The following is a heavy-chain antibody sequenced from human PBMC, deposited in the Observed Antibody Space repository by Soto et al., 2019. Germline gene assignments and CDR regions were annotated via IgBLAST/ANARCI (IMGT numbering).Heavy chain of an antibody. CDR3: AKGLSEGYFDY. V-gene: IGHV3-9*01. CDR1: GFTFDDSA. J-gene: IGHJ4*02. CDR2: IGSNSGGI. Sequence: EVQLVESGGGLVQPGRSLRLSCAASGFTFDDSAMHWVRQPPGKGLEWVSGIGSNSGGIGYADSGKGRFTSSRDNAKNSLYLQMNSLRAEDTALYYCAKGLSEGYFDYWGQGTLVTVSS.